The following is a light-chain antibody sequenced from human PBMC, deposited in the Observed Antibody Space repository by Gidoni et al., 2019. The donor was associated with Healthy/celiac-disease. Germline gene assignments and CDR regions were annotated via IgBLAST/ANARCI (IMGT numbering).Light chain of an antibody. CDR1: ALPKQY. J-gene: IGLJ2*01. CDR3: QSADSSGTYPDVV. CDR2: KDS. Sequence: SSELTQPPSVSVSPGPTARITCSGDALPKQYAYWYQQKPGQAPVLVIYKDSERPSGIPERFSGASSGTTVTLTISGVQAEDEADYYCQSADSSGTYPDVVFGGGTKLTVL. V-gene: IGLV3-25*03.